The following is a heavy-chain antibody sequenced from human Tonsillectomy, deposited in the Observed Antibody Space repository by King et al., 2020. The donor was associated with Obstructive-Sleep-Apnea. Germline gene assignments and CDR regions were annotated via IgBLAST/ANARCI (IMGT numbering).Heavy chain of an antibody. Sequence: VQLVESGGGLVKPGGSLRLSCAASGFTFSTYSMNWVRQAPGKGLEWVSSISSSGNYIYYADSVKGRLTISRDNARNSLYLQLPSLRAEDTAVYYCSSGESYSSGSSYYYEYWGQGTLVTVSS. D-gene: IGHD2-15*01. CDR2: ISSSGNYI. V-gene: IGHV3-21*01. J-gene: IGHJ4*02. CDR1: GFTFSTYS. CDR3: SSGESYSSGSSYYYEY.